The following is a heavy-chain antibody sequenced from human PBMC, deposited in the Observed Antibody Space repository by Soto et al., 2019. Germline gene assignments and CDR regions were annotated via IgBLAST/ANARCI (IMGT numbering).Heavy chain of an antibody. D-gene: IGHD3-3*01. J-gene: IGHJ6*02. Sequence: PGGSLRLSCAASGFTFSSYAMHWVRQAPGKGLEWVAVISYDGSNKYYADSVKGRFTISRDNSKNTLYLQMNSLRAEDTAVYYCARDLTIFEGGWYYGMDVWGQGTTVTVSS. CDR3: ARDLTIFEGGWYYGMDV. CDR2: ISYDGSNK. CDR1: GFTFSSYA. V-gene: IGHV3-30-3*01.